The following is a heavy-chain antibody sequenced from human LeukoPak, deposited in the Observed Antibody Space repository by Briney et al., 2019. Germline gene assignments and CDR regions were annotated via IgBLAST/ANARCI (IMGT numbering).Heavy chain of an antibody. J-gene: IGHJ6*03. CDR3: AKAPYDFSNYYYYMXV. V-gene: IGHV3-30*02. CDR2: IRHDENNK. Sequence: GGSLRLSCAASGFTFSPYGIHWVRQAPGKGLEWVAFIRHDENNKHYADSVKGRFTISRDKSSNTLFLQMNSLRVEDTAVYYCAKAPYDFSNYYYYMXVXXNGTXVTVSX. CDR1: GFTFSPYG. D-gene: IGHD3/OR15-3a*01.